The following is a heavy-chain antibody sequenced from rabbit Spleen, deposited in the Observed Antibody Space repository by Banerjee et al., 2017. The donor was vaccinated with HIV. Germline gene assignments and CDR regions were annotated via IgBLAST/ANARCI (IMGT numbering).Heavy chain of an antibody. J-gene: IGHJ4*01. CDR1: RFDFNSGG. Sequence: QEHLVESGGGLVQPGGSLTLSCKASRFDFNSGGVSWVRQAPGKGLEWIGYIGFGSTGNSYYASWAKGRFTISKSSSTTVTLQMTSLTAADTATYFCARDLAGVIGWNFYLWGPGTLVTVS. CDR3: ARDLAGVIGWNFYL. CDR2: IGFGSTGNS. D-gene: IGHD4-1*01. V-gene: IGHV1S45*01.